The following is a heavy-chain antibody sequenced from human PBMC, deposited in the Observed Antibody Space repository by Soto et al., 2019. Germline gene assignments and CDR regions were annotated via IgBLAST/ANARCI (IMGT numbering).Heavy chain of an antibody. J-gene: IGHJ5*01. Sequence: QVQLVQSGAEVRKPGASVKVSCKASGYTFSSHGIIWVRQDPGQGLEWMGWISGYNGNAKYAQRFQGRVTMTTDTSTSTVYMDLRSLGSDDSAVYYCAREGSYGWYDCWGQGTLVTVSS. CDR1: GYTFSSHG. CDR2: ISGYNGNA. D-gene: IGHD2-15*01. CDR3: AREGSYGWYDC. V-gene: IGHV1-18*01.